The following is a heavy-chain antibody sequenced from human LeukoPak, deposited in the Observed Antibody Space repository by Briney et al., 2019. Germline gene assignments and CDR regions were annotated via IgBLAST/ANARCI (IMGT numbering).Heavy chain of an antibody. CDR1: GFNFNTYG. D-gene: IGHD3-9*01. J-gene: IGHJ6*02. V-gene: IGHV3-7*01. CDR3: ARDDYDILTGSYYYYGMDV. CDR2: IKQDGSEK. Sequence: GGSLRLSCVASGFNFNTYGLHWVRQAPGKGLEWVANIKQDGSEKYYVDSVKGRFTISRDNAKNSLYLQMNSLRAEDTAVYYCARDDYDILTGSYYYYGMDVWGQGTTVTVSS.